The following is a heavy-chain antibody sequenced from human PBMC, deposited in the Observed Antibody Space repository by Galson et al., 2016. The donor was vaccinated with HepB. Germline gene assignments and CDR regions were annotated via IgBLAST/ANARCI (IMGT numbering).Heavy chain of an antibody. CDR3: AKSPLMFFGELLGYFQH. V-gene: IGHV3-30*18. CDR1: GFTFGSYG. Sequence: SLRLSCAAYGFTFGSYGMHWVRQAPGKGLEWVAVISYDASKKHYADSVKGRFTISRDKSKNTLYLQMNSLRAEDTAVYYCAKSPLMFFGELLGYFQHWGQGTLVTVSS. CDR2: ISYDASKK. D-gene: IGHD3-10*01. J-gene: IGHJ1*01.